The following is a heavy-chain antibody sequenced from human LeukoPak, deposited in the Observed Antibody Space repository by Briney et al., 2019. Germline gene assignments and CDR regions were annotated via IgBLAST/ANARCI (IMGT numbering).Heavy chain of an antibody. D-gene: IGHD2-2*01. J-gene: IGHJ4*02. CDR3: ARDYSTSIVVVPADY. CDR2: ISYDGSNK. CDR1: GSTFSSYA. Sequence: GGSLRLSCAASGSTFSSYAMHWVRQAPGKGLEWVAVISYDGSNKYYADSVKGRFTISRDNSKNTLYLQMNSLRAEDTAVYYCARDYSTSIVVVPADYWGQGTLVTVSS. V-gene: IGHV3-30*04.